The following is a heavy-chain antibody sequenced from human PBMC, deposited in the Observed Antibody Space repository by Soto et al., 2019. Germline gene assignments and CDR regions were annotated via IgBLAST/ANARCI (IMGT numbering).Heavy chain of an antibody. CDR2: ISASGGST. V-gene: IGHV3-23*01. Sequence: EVQLLESGGHLVQPGGSLRLSCAASGFTFSNFAMSWVHQAPGKGLEWVSGISASGGSTNYADSVRGRFTISRDNSENTLFLEMNSLRGEDTAVYYCAKALVVVAPASKFDDWSQGTLVTVSS. CDR1: GFTFSNFA. D-gene: IGHD2-15*01. CDR3: AKALVVVAPASKFDD. J-gene: IGHJ4*02.